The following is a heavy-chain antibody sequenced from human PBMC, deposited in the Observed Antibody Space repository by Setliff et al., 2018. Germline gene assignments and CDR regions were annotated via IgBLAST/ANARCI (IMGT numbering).Heavy chain of an antibody. CDR3: ARLNYDILTGYYGSPYYYGMDV. D-gene: IGHD3-9*01. CDR2: ISHSGST. V-gene: IGHV4-38-2*02. Sequence: PSETLSLTCTVSGYSISSGHYWGWIRQPPGKGLEWIGSISHSGSTYYNPSLRSRVTISVDTSKNQFSLKLSSVTAADTAVYYCARLNYDILTGYYGSPYYYGMDVWGQGTTVTVSS. J-gene: IGHJ6*02. CDR1: GYSISSGHY.